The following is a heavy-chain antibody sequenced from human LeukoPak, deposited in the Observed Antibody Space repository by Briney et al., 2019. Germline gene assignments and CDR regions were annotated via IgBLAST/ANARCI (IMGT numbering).Heavy chain of an antibody. CDR2: ISGSGGST. Sequence: GGTLRLSCAASGFTFSSYGMSWVRQAPGRGLEWVSAISGSGGSTYYADSVKGRFTISRDNSKNTLYLQMNSLRAEDTAVYYCAKGYSSSWYFGNFQHWGQGTLVTVSS. J-gene: IGHJ1*01. CDR1: GFTFSSYG. D-gene: IGHD6-13*01. V-gene: IGHV3-23*01. CDR3: AKGYSSSWYFGNFQH.